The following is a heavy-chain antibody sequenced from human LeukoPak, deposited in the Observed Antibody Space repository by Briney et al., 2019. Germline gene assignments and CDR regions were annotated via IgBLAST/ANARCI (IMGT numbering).Heavy chain of an antibody. V-gene: IGHV3-74*01. D-gene: IGHD5-18*01. CDR1: GFTFSDYY. CDR3: ARGYSYGGY. CDR2: INSDGSST. J-gene: IGHJ4*02. Sequence: PGGSLRLSCAASGFTFSDYYMSWIRQAPGKGLVWVSRINSDGSSTSYADSVKGRFTISRDNAKNTLYLQMNSLRAEDTAVYYCARGYSYGGYWGQGTLVTVSS.